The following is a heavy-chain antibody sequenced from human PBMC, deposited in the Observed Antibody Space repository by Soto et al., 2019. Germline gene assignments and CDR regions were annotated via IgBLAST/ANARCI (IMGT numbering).Heavy chain of an antibody. D-gene: IGHD2-2*02. Sequence: SETLSLTCAVYGGSFSGYYWSWIRQPPGKGLEWIGEINHSGSTNYNPSLKSRVTISVDTSKNQFSLKLSSVTAADTAVYYCARGRFQAIFDYWGQGTLVTVSS. CDR1: GGSFSGYY. CDR2: INHSGST. CDR3: ARGRFQAIFDY. V-gene: IGHV4-34*01. J-gene: IGHJ4*02.